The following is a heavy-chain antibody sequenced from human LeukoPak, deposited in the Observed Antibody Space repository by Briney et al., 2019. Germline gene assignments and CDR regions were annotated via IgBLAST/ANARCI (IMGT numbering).Heavy chain of an antibody. Sequence: ASVKVSCKASGYTFTSYGISWVRQAPGQGLEWMGWISAYNGNTNYAQKLQGRVTMTTDTSTSTAYMELRSLRSDDTAVYYCARSPYVLRYFASSPTEYYYGMDVWGQGTTVTVSS. CDR1: GYTFTSYG. D-gene: IGHD3-9*01. J-gene: IGHJ6*02. CDR3: ARSPYVLRYFASSPTEYYYGMDV. CDR2: ISAYNGNT. V-gene: IGHV1-18*01.